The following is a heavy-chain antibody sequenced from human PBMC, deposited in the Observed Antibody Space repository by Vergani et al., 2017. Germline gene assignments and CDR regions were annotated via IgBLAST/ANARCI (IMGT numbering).Heavy chain of an antibody. Sequence: EVQLVESGGGLIQPGGSLRLSCAASGFTVSSNYMSWVRQAPGKGLEWVSVISSGGSTYYAASVKGRFTISRDNSKNTLYLQMNSLRAEDTAVDYCAREVRDILTGYAFWDYWGQGTLVTVSS. CDR3: AREVRDILTGYAFWDY. V-gene: IGHV3-53*01. CDR2: ISSGGST. J-gene: IGHJ4*02. D-gene: IGHD3-9*01. CDR1: GFTVSSNY.